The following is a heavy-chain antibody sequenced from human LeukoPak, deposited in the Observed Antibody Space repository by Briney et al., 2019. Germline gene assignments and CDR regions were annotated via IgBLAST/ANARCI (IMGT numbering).Heavy chain of an antibody. CDR3: AKRTANYYFDY. V-gene: IGHV3-13*01. J-gene: IGHJ4*02. CDR1: GFTFSSYD. D-gene: IGHD4-17*01. CDR2: IGTAGDT. Sequence: PGGSLRLSCAASGFTFSSYDMHWVRQATGKGLEWVSAIGTAGDTYYPGSVKGRFTISRENAKNSLYLQMNSLRAGDTAVYYCAKRTANYYFDYWGQGTLVTVSS.